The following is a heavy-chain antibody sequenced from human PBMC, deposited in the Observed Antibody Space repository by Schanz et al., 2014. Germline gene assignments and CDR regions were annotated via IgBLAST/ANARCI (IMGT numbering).Heavy chain of an antibody. Sequence: VQLVESGGGVVQPGGSLRLSCAASGFAFRNYGMHWVRQAPGKGLEWVAVISYDGRSKDYADSVKGRFTISRDNSKNTVFLQMNSLRGEDTAVYYCASADYTNYFDYWGQGTLVTVSS. CDR1: GFAFRNYG. CDR2: ISYDGRSK. J-gene: IGHJ4*02. CDR3: ASADYTNYFDY. D-gene: IGHD4-4*01. V-gene: IGHV3-30*19.